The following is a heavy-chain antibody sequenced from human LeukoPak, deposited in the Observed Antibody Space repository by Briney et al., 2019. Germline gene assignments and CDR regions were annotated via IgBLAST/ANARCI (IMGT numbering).Heavy chain of an antibody. CDR3: AKGGAANWFAP. CDR1: GFTFDDYA. Sequence: GRSLRLSCAASGFTFDDYAMHWVRQAPGKGLEWVSGISWNSGSIGYADSVKGRFTISRDNAKNSLYLQMNSLRAEDTALYYCAKGGAANWFAPWGQGTLFTVPS. V-gene: IGHV3-9*01. J-gene: IGHJ5*02. D-gene: IGHD6-25*01. CDR2: ISWNSGSI.